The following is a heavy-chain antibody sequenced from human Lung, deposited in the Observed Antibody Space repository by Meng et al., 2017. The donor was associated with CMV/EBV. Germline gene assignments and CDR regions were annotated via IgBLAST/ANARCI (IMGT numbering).Heavy chain of an antibody. CDR3: ATRMTTVTTGDY. D-gene: IGHD4-17*01. Sequence: ESLKISCAASGFTFSSYSVNWVRQAPGKGLEWVSSISSSSSYIYYADSVKGRFTTSRDNAKKSLYLQMNSLRAEDTARYYCATRMTTVTTGDYWGQGTLVTVSS. CDR2: ISSSSSYI. J-gene: IGHJ4*02. V-gene: IGHV3-21*01. CDR1: GFTFSSYS.